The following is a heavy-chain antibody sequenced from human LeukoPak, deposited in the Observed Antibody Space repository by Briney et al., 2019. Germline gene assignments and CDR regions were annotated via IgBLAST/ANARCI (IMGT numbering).Heavy chain of an antibody. CDR2: IRSGGST. J-gene: IGHJ4*02. D-gene: IGHD5-12*01. CDR1: GFTFSSSY. CDR3: ARNENSGWGYFDY. V-gene: IGHV3-53*01. Sequence: PGGSLRLSCAASGFTFSSSYMTWVRQAPGKGLEWVSVIRSGGSTVYADSVKGRFTISRDNSKDTLYLQMNSLRAEDTAVYYCARNENSGWGYFDYWGQGTLVTVSS.